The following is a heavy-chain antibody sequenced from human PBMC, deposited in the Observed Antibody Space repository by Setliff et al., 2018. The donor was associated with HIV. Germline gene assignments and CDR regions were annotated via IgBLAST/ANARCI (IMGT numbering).Heavy chain of an antibody. Sequence: LETLSLTCGIYGGSSSDYYWSWIRQPPGKGLEWIGEIDHRGRPKYNPSLNSRVTMSVDKSRNQFSLKVSSVTAADTAVYYCARPGTRWSFDYWGQGILVTVSS. CDR3: ARPGTRWSFDY. D-gene: IGHD3-3*01. V-gene: IGHV4-34*01. CDR1: GGSSSDYY. CDR2: IDHRGRP. J-gene: IGHJ4*02.